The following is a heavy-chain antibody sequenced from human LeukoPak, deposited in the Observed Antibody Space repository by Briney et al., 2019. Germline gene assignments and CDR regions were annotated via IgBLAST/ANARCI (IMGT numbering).Heavy chain of an antibody. CDR3: ARLLRRVYRGPATVIFDY. CDR1: GYSFTSYW. CDR2: IYPGDSDV. Sequence: GESLKISCKGSGYSFTSYWIGWVRQMPGKGLKWMGIIYPGDSDVRYSPSFQGQVTISADKSISTAYLQWSSLKASDTAMYYCARLLRRVYRGPATVIFDYWGQGTLVTVSS. D-gene: IGHD3-22*01. J-gene: IGHJ4*02. V-gene: IGHV5-51*01.